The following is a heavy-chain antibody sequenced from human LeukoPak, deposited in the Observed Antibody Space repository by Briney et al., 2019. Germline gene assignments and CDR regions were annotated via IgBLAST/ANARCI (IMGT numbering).Heavy chain of an antibody. D-gene: IGHD6-19*01. J-gene: IGHJ5*02. CDR2: ISSSSKTI. V-gene: IGHV3-48*04. CDR3: ASRASDWYRDVNWFDP. CDR1: GFTFSSYS. Sequence: GGSLRLSCAASGFTFSSYSMNWVRQAPGKGLEWISYISSSSKTIYYADSVKGRFTISRDNAKNSLFLQMNSLRAEDTAVYYCASRASDWYRDVNWFDPWGQGTLVTVSS.